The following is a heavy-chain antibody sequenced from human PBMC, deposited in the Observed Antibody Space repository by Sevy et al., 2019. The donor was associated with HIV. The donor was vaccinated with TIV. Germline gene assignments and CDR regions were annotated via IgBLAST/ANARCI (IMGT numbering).Heavy chain of an antibody. V-gene: IGHV4-59*01. CDR1: GGSINSFF. CDR3: ARGGGIYYDSRGFHPQYYFDS. CDR2: VYDSGNS. Sequence: SETLSLTCAVSGGSINSFFWSWIRQSPGKGLEWIGYVYDSGNSEYNPSLRSRFTISVDTSKKQFSLKLSPVTAADTAVYYCARGGGIYYDSRGFHPQYYFDSWGQGTLVTVSS. J-gene: IGHJ4*02. D-gene: IGHD3-22*01.